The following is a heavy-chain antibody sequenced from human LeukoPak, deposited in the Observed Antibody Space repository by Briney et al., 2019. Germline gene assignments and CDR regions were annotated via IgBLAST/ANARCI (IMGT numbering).Heavy chain of an antibody. V-gene: IGHV1-2*02. D-gene: IGHD6-19*01. J-gene: IGHJ6*04. Sequence: ASVKVSCKASGYTFTVYYMHWVRQTPGQGVEWMGWITNNSGGTNYAQKFQCRVTMTRDTSISTAYMELSRLRSDDTAVYYCAGSARSVLDVWGKGTTVTVSS. CDR1: GYTFTVYY. CDR2: ITNNSGGT. CDR3: AGSARSVLDV.